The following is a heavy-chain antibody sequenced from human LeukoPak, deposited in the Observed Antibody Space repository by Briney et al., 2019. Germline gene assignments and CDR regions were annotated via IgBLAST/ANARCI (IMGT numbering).Heavy chain of an antibody. V-gene: IGHV3-30-3*01. D-gene: IGHD1-14*01. CDR2: ISYDGDDGSNI. CDR1: GFTFSSYA. Sequence: GGSLRLSCAASGFTFSSYAMHWVRQAPGKGLEWVAVISYDGDDGSNIYYADSVKGRFTISRDNSKSTLYLQMNSLRPEDTAVYYCAREXVNSPDDTFDVWGQGTMVTVSS. CDR3: AREXVNSPDDTFDV. J-gene: IGHJ3*01.